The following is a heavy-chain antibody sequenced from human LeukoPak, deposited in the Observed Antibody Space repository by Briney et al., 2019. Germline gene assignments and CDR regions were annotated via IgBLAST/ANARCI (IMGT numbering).Heavy chain of an antibody. V-gene: IGHV3-23*01. CDR2: ISGSGGST. D-gene: IGHD3-22*01. Sequence: PGGSLRLSCAASGFTFSSYAMSWVRQAPGKGLEWVSAISGSGGSTYYADSVKGRFTISRDNSKNTLYLQMNSLRAEDTAVYYCAKDHDYYDSSGSGPFDYWGQGTLVTVSS. CDR1: GFTFSSYA. CDR3: AKDHDYYDSSGSGPFDY. J-gene: IGHJ4*02.